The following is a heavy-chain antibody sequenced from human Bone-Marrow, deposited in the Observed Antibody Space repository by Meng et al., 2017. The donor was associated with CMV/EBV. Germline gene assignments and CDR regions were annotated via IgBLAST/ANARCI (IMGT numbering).Heavy chain of an antibody. J-gene: IGHJ4*02. CDR3: ARVHISSSYKGDY. V-gene: IGHV1-18*01. CDR1: GYTFTSYG. CDR2: ISLYNGDT. Sequence: ASVKVSCKASGYTFTSYGISWVRQAPGQGLEWMGWISLYNGDTNYAQKVQGRVTMTTDTSTSTAYMELRSLRSDDTAVHYCARVHISSSYKGDYWGQGTLVTVSS. D-gene: IGHD6-6*01.